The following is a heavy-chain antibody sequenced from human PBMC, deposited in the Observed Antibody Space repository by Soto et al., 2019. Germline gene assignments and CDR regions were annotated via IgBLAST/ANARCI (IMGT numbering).Heavy chain of an antibody. V-gene: IGHV4-39*02. CDR1: GGSISSSSYY. CDR2: IYYSGST. J-gene: IGHJ4*02. CDR3: ARDRMVRGDFDY. Sequence: SETLSLTCTVSGGSISSSSYYWGWIRQPPGKGLEWIGSIYYSGSTYYNPSLKSRVTISVDTSKNQFSLKLSSVTAADTAVYYCARDRMVRGDFDYWGQGTLVTVSS. D-gene: IGHD3-10*01.